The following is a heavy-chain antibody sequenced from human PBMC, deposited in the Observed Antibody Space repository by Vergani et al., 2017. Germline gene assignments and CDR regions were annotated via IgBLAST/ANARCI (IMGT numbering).Heavy chain of an antibody. J-gene: IGHJ6*02. Sequence: QVQLVQSGAEVKKPGSSVKVSCKASGGTFSSYAISWVRQAPGQGLEWRGGIIRIFGTANYAQNFQGRVTIAADESTSTAYVELGSLRSEDTAVYYCARAPYYYDSSGFPSYYYYGMDVWGQGTTVTVSS. CDR2: IIRIFGTA. D-gene: IGHD3-22*01. CDR3: ARAPYYYDSSGFPSYYYYGMDV. CDR1: GGTFSSYA. V-gene: IGHV1-69*01.